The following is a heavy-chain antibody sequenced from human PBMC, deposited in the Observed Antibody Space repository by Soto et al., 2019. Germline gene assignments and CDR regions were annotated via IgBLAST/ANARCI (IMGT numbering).Heavy chain of an antibody. V-gene: IGHV3-48*03. J-gene: IGHJ6*02. CDR1: GFTFSSYE. Sequence: GSLRLSCAASGFTFSSYEMNWVRQAPVKGLDWVSYISSSGSTIYYADSVKGRFTISRDNAKNSLYLQMNSLRAEDTAVYYCAREYSNYVFTYYYYGMDVWGQGTTVTVSS. CDR2: ISSSGSTI. CDR3: AREYSNYVFTYYYYGMDV. D-gene: IGHD4-4*01.